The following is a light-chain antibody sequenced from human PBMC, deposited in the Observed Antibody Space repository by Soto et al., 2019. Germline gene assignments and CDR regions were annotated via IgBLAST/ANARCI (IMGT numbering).Light chain of an antibody. V-gene: IGLV2-8*01. J-gene: IGLJ1*01. CDR3: SSYAGSNSYV. Sequence: QSALTQPPSASGSPGQSVTISCTGTSSDVGGYNYVSWYQQHPGKAPKLMIYDVRKRPSGVPDRFSGSKSGNTASPTVSGLQAQDEADYYCSSYAGSNSYVFGTGTKLTVL. CDR2: DVR. CDR1: SSDVGGYNY.